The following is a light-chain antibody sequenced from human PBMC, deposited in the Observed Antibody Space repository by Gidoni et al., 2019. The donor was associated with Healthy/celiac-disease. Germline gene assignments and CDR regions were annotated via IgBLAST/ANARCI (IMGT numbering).Light chain of an antibody. J-gene: IGKJ1*01. CDR1: QSVLYSSNNKNY. CDR3: QQYYSTPWT. V-gene: IGKV4-1*01. Sequence: VSLGERATINCKSSQSVLYSSNNKNYLAWYQQKPGQPPKLLIYWASTRESGVPDRFSGSGSGTDFTLTISSLQAEDVAVYYCQQYYSTPWTFGQGTKVEI. CDR2: WAS.